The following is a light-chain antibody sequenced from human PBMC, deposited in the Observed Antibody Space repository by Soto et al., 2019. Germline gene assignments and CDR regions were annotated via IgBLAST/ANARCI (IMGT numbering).Light chain of an antibody. J-gene: IGKJ1*01. V-gene: IGKV3-15*01. CDR3: QQYGCSPET. CDR1: QSVGSK. Sequence: EIVMTQSPATLSLTPGERAILSCRASQSVGSKLVWYQHKPGQAPRLLIYGASTRATGIAARFSGSGSGTEFTLTISSLQSEDFAVYYHQQYGCSPETFGEGSKVDI. CDR2: GAS.